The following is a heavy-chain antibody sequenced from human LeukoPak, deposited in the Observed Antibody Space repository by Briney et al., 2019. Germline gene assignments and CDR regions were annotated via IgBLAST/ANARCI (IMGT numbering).Heavy chain of an antibody. Sequence: ASVKVSCKAYGYTFMSHGISWVRQAPGQGLEWMGWISGSSSNTNYAQRLQGRVTMTTDTSTTTAYMELRSLRSDDTAVYYCARGSAFGYGIDYWGQGTLVTVSS. D-gene: IGHD3-16*01. J-gene: IGHJ4*02. CDR1: GYTFMSHG. CDR3: ARGSAFGYGIDY. CDR2: ISGSSSNT. V-gene: IGHV1-18*01.